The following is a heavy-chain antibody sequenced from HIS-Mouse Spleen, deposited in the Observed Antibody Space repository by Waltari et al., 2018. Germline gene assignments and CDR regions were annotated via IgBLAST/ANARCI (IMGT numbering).Heavy chain of an antibody. V-gene: IGHV3-30*03. Sequence: QVQLVESGEGVVQPARPLRLSGGACGFTVSRYGLHWVRQAPGKGLEWVAVISYDGSNKYYADSVKGRFTISRDNSKNTLYLQMNSLRAEDTAVYYCATLSWGYEYNSFDYWGQGTLVTVSS. CDR2: ISYDGSNK. J-gene: IGHJ4*02. D-gene: IGHD6-13*01. CDR3: ATLSWGYEYNSFDY. CDR1: GFTVSRYG.